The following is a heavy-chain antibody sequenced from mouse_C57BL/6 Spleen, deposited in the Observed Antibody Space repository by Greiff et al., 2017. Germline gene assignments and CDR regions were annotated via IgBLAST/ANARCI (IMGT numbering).Heavy chain of an antibody. CDR1: GYAFSSSW. CDR3: ALYGMDY. J-gene: IGHJ4*01. V-gene: IGHV1-82*01. Sequence: VKLMESGPELVKPGASVKISCKASGYAFSSSWMNWVKQRPGKGLEWIGRIYPGDGDTNYNGKFKGKATLTADKSSSTAYMQLSSLTSEDSAVYFCALYGMDYWGQGTSVTVSS. CDR2: IYPGDGDT. D-gene: IGHD1-1*01.